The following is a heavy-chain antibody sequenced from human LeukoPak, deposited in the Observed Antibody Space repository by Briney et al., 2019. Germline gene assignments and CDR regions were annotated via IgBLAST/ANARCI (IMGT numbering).Heavy chain of an antibody. Sequence: ASVKVSCKASGYTFTSYGISWVRQAPGQGLEWMGWISAYNGNTNYAQKLQGRVTMTTDTSTSTAYMELRSLRSDDTAVYYCAYLGNCSGGSCLPTNYWGQGTLVTVSS. J-gene: IGHJ4*02. CDR3: AYLGNCSGGSCLPTNY. D-gene: IGHD2-15*01. CDR2: ISAYNGNT. CDR1: GYTFTSYG. V-gene: IGHV1-18*04.